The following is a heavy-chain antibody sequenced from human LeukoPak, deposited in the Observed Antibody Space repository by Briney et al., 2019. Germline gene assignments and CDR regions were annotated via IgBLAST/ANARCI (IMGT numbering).Heavy chain of an antibody. J-gene: IGHJ4*02. CDR1: GFTFSDYY. D-gene: IGHD1-20*01. CDR3: AKDNNWNAFDY. Sequence: PGGSLRLSCATSGFTFSDYYMSWIRQAPGKGLEWVSYISSSGTYINSADSVKGRFTISRDYPKNSLYLQMSSLRAEDTAVYYCAKDNNWNAFDYWGQGTLVTVSS. V-gene: IGHV3-11*05. CDR2: ISSSGTYI.